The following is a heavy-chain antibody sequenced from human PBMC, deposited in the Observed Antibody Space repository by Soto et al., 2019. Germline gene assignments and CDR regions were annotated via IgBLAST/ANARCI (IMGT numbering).Heavy chain of an antibody. Sequence: SETLSLTCAVYGGSFSGYYWSWIRQPPGKGLEWIGEINHSGSTNYNPSLKSRVTISVDTSKNQFSLKLSSVTAADTAVYYCARAPRIAAAGTKRNWFDPWGQGTLVTVSS. CDR2: INHSGST. CDR1: GGSFSGYY. CDR3: ARAPRIAAAGTKRNWFDP. J-gene: IGHJ5*02. V-gene: IGHV4-34*01. D-gene: IGHD6-13*01.